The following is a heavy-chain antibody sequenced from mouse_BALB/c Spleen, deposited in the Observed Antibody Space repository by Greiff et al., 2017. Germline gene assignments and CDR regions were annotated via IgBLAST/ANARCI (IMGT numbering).Heavy chain of an antibody. CDR1: GYSITSDYA. Sequence: EVQLQQSGPGLVKPSQSLSLTCTVTGYSITSDYAWNWIRQFPGNKLEWMGYISYSGSTSYNPSLKSRISITRDTSKNQFFLQLNSVTTEDTATYYCARHGSSYDAMDYWGQGTSVTVSS. D-gene: IGHD1-1*01. CDR3: ARHGSSYDAMDY. J-gene: IGHJ4*01. CDR2: ISYSGST. V-gene: IGHV3-2*02.